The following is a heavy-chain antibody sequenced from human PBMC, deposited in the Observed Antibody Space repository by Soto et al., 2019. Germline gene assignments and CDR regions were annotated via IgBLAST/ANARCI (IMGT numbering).Heavy chain of an antibody. CDR1: GFTFSSYW. CDR2: IKQDGSEK. Sequence: GGSLRLSCAASGFTFSSYWMSWVRQAPGKGLEWVANIKQDGSEKYYVDSVKGRFTISRDNAKNSLYLQMNSLRAEDTAVYYCAGDYYYYYMDVWDKGTTVTVSS. V-gene: IGHV3-7*01. J-gene: IGHJ6*03. CDR3: AGDYYYYYMDV.